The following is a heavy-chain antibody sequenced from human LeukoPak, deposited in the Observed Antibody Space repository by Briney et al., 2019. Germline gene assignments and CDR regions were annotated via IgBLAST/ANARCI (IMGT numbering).Heavy chain of an antibody. CDR1: GFTFSSYA. CDR3: ARDGYSGYAVMDY. Sequence: GGSLRLSCKASGFTFSSYAMHWVRQAPGKRLEYVSAISSIGGSTTYANSVKGRFTISRDNSKNTLYLQLGSLRAEDMAVYYCARDGYSGYAVMDYWGQGTLVTVSS. CDR2: ISSIGGST. J-gene: IGHJ4*02. V-gene: IGHV3-64*01. D-gene: IGHD5-12*01.